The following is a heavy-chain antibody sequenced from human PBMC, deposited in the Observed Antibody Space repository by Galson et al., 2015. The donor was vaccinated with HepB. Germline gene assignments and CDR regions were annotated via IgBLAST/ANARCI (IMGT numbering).Heavy chain of an antibody. D-gene: IGHD2-2*02. CDR3: ARDWRFPGPPGVVPAAIRPLDY. V-gene: IGHV3-7*03. CDR1: GFTFSSYW. Sequence: SLRLSCAASGFTFSSYWMSWVRQAPGKGLEWVANIKQDGSEKYYVDSVKGRFTISRDNAKNSLYLQMNSLRAEDTAVYYCARDWRFPGPPGVVPAAIRPLDYWGQGTLVTVSS. CDR2: IKQDGSEK. J-gene: IGHJ4*02.